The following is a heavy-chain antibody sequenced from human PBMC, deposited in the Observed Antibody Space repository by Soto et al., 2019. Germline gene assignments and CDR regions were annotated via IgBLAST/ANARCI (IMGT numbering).Heavy chain of an antibody. CDR1: GFTFSSYS. D-gene: IGHD3-16*01. CDR3: ARVRGGAAFDI. V-gene: IGHV3-21*01. Sequence: KAGGSLRLSCAASGFTFSSYSMNWVRQAPGKGLEWVSSISSSSSYIYYADSVKGRFTISRDNAKNSLYLQMNSLRAEDTAVYYCARVRGGAAFDIWGQGTMVTVSS. CDR2: ISSSSSYI. J-gene: IGHJ3*02.